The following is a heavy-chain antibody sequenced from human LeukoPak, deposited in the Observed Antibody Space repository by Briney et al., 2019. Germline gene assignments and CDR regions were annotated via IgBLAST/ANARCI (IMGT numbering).Heavy chain of an antibody. Sequence: PGGSLRLSCAASGFIFSSYGMHWVRQAPGKGLEWVAVVSYDGSNKYYADSVKGRFTISRDNSKNTLYLQMNSLRAEDTAVYYCAKEDDYGDYFDYWGQGTMVAVSS. CDR3: AKEDDYGDYFDY. J-gene: IGHJ4*03. CDR2: VSYDGSNK. D-gene: IGHD4-17*01. V-gene: IGHV3-30*18. CDR1: GFIFSSYG.